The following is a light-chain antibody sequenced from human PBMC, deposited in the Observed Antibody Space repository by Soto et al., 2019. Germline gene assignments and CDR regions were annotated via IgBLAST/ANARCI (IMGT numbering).Light chain of an antibody. CDR1: QNIRTS. CDR3: QQSYSPLWT. J-gene: IGKJ1*01. V-gene: IGKV1-39*01. Sequence: DIQMTQSPSSLSASVGDRVTITCRASQNIRTSLNWYQQRPGKAPQLLIYAASSLQSGVSSRFSGSGSGTNFTLTVSSLQPEDFAIYYCQQSYSPLWTFGQGTKVDIK. CDR2: AAS.